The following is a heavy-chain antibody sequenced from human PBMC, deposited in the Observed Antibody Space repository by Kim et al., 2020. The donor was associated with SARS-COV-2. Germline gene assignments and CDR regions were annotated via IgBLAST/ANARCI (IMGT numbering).Heavy chain of an antibody. J-gene: IGHJ4*02. Sequence: ASVKVSCKASGSTFNSYSFSWVRQAPGQGLEWMGWITAHNGDTRYAQKFQGRVTMTTDTSTKTAYMELTSLTSDDTAVYYCARNTGVRSWGDYWGQGTMV. V-gene: IGHV1-18*01. CDR3: ARNTGVRSWGDY. CDR1: GSTFNSYS. D-gene: IGHD3-16*01. CDR2: ITAHNGDT.